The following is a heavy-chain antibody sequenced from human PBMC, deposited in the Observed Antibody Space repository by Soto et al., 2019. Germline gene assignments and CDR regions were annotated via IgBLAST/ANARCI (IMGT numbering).Heavy chain of an antibody. Sequence: LRLSCAASGFTLSSYAMSWVRQAPGKGLEWVSAISGSGGSTYYADSVKGRFTISRDNSKNTLYLQMNSLRAEDTAVYYCAKALRDIVVVPAAIYYFDYCGQGTLVTVSS. J-gene: IGHJ4*02. CDR1: GFTLSSYA. V-gene: IGHV3-23*01. D-gene: IGHD2-2*02. CDR2: ISGSGGST. CDR3: AKALRDIVVVPAAIYYFDY.